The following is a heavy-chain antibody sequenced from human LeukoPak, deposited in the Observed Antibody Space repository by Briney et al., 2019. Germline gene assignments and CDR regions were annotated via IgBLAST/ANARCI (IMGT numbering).Heavy chain of an antibody. CDR2: IYYSGST. D-gene: IGHD3-10*01. CDR3: AKDRLLWFGEHNWFDP. V-gene: IGHV4-59*01. CDR1: GGSISSYY. Sequence: TSETLSLTRTVSGGSISSYYWSSIRQPPEKGLEWIGNIYYSGSTNYNPSLKSRVTISVDTSKNQFSLKLSSVTAADTAVYYCAKDRLLWFGEHNWFDPWGQGTLVTVSS. J-gene: IGHJ5*02.